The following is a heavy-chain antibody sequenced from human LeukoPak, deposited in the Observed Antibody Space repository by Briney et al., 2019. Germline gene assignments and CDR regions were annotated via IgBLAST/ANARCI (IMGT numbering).Heavy chain of an antibody. CDR2: INPYSGGT. CDR3: AREASKSPVITNFDF. Sequence: ASVKVSCKASGYTFTDYYMHWVRQAPGQGLEWMGWINPYSGGTNHAQKFQGRVTMTRDTSINTAYMELSRLTSDDSAVYYCAREASKSPVITNFDFWGQGTLVTVSS. D-gene: IGHD3-10*01. V-gene: IGHV1-2*02. J-gene: IGHJ4*02. CDR1: GYTFTDYY.